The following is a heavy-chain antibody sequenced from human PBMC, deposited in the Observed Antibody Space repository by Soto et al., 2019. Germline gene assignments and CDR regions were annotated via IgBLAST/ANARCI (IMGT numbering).Heavy chain of an antibody. Sequence: QLQLQESGPGLVMPSETLSLTCTVSGDSISGSPYFWGWIRQPPGKRLEWIGSIFYDGYTLYTPSLRSRVSISVDTSKNQFSLKLASVAAADAATYFCARLQAAVPHYGGQGTLVTVSS. CDR1: GDSISGSPYF. CDR3: ARLQAAVPHY. CDR2: IFYDGYT. D-gene: IGHD6-13*01. V-gene: IGHV4-39*01. J-gene: IGHJ4*02.